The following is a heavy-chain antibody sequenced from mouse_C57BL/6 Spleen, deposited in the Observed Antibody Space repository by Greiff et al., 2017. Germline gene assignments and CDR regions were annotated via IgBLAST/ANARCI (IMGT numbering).Heavy chain of an antibody. J-gene: IGHJ4*01. V-gene: IGHV1-15*01. CDR2: IDPETGGT. CDR1: GYTFTDYE. CDR3: TRGLRRPYAMDY. D-gene: IGHD2-4*01. Sequence: QVQLQQSGAELVRPGASVTLSCKASGYTFTDYEMPWVNQTPVHGLEWIGAIDPETGGTAYNQKFKGTAILTADKSSSTAYMELRSLTSEDSAVYYCTRGLRRPYAMDYWGQGTSVTVSS.